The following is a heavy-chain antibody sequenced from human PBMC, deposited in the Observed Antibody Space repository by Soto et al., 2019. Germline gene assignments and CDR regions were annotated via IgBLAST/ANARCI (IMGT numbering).Heavy chain of an antibody. V-gene: IGHV4-34*01. J-gene: IGHJ5*02. CDR3: ARGRGVAVAGTGKGNWFDP. D-gene: IGHD6-19*01. CDR2: INHSGST. Sequence: SETLSLTCAVYGGSFSGYYWSWIRQPPGKGLEWIGEINHSGSTNYNPSLKSRVTISVDTSKNQFSLKLSSVTAADTAVYYCARGRGVAVAGTGKGNWFDPWGQGTLVTVSS. CDR1: GGSFSGYY.